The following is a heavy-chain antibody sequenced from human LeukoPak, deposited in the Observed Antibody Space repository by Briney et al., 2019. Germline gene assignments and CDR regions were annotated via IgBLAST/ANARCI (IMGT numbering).Heavy chain of an antibody. J-gene: IGHJ6*04. CDR1: GLTFSNYA. CDR3: ARGRLVVTALDV. Sequence: GGSLRLSCAASGLTFSNYAMHWVRQAPGKGLEYVSTISSNGGSTYYANSVKGRFTISRDNSKNTLYLQVGSLRAEDMAVYYCARGRLVVTALDVWGRGTTVTVSS. V-gene: IGHV3-64*01. CDR2: ISSNGGST. D-gene: IGHD2-21*02.